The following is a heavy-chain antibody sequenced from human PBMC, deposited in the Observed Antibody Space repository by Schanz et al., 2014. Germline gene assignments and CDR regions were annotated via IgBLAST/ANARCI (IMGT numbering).Heavy chain of an antibody. CDR1: GASIESPNW. D-gene: IGHD3-9*01. V-gene: IGHV4-4*02. CDR3: ARARFTGYYMDV. Sequence: QVQLQESGPGLVKPSGTLSLTCAVSGASIESPNWWSWVRQPPGKGLEWIGEISHGGATGGTNHGGTINYNPSLKSQVTISVDTSKNQFSLKLSSVTAADTAVYYCARARFTGYYMDVWGQGTAVTVSS. J-gene: IGHJ6*02. CDR2: TNHGGTI.